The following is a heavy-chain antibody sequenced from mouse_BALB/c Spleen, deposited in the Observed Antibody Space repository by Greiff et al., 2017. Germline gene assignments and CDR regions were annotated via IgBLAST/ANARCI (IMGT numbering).Heavy chain of an antibody. CDR1: GFSLTSYG. Sequence: QVQLKESGPGLVAPSQSLSITCTVSGFSLTSYGVHWVRQPPGKGLEWLGVIWAGGSTNYNSALMSRLSISKDNSKSQVFLKMNSLQTDDTAMYYCARDRERGYYGYPWFAYWGQGTLVTVSA. CDR3: ARDRERGYYGYPWFAY. J-gene: IGHJ3*01. V-gene: IGHV2-9*02. CDR2: IWAGGST. D-gene: IGHD2-2*01.